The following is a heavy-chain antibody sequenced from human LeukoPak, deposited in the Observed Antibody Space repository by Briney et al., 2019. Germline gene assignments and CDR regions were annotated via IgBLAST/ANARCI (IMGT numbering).Heavy chain of an antibody. CDR3: ARGEGSGWPFDY. J-gene: IGHJ4*02. V-gene: IGHV4-59*01. CDR2: IYYSGST. D-gene: IGHD6-19*01. CDR1: GGSISSYY. Sequence: PSETLSLTCTVSGGSISSYYWSWIRQPPGKGLEWIGYIYYSGSTKYNPSLKSRVTISVDTSKNQFSLKLSSVTAADTAVYYCARGEGSGWPFDYWGQGTLVTVSS.